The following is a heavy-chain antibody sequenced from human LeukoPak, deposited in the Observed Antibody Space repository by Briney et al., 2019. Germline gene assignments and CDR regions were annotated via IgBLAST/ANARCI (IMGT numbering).Heavy chain of an antibody. CDR2: IHGTGGT. CDR3: ARVRGGLRKYWFFDV. CDR1: GGSISSISYY. D-gene: IGHD3-10*01. J-gene: IGHJ2*01. V-gene: IGHV4-39*07. Sequence: SSETLSLTCTVSGGSISSISYYWSWIRHPPGKGLEWIGEIHGTGGTIYNPSLKSRTNISVDTSKNQYSLKLNSVTAADTAVYYCARVRGGLRKYWFFDVWGRGNLVTVSS.